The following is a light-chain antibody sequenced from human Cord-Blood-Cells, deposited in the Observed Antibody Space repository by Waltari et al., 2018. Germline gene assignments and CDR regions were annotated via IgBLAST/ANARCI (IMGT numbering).Light chain of an antibody. V-gene: IGLV3-21*04. CDR3: QVWDSSSDHWV. CDR1: NIGGKS. Sequence: SYVLTHPPSVSVAPGQTAMITCGGNNIGGKSVHWYEQKPGQAPVVVIYYDSDRPSGIPERFSGSNSGNTATLTISRVEAGDEADYYCQVWDSSSDHWVFGGGTKLTVL. J-gene: IGLJ3*02. CDR2: YDS.